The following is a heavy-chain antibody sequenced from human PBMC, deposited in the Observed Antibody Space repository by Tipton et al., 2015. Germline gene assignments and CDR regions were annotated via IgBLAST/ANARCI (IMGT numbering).Heavy chain of an antibody. V-gene: IGHV4-59*01. Sequence: TLSLTCTVSGGSIDSYYWSWIWQPPGKRLEWIGYIDFRGSTEYNPSVKSRVSISVDRSKNQFSLRLNSVTAADTAVYFCARGAWAGDSRGFYYIYWGQGTLVRVSS. CDR1: GGSIDSYY. CDR3: ARGAWAGDSRGFYYIY. J-gene: IGHJ4*02. D-gene: IGHD3-22*01. CDR2: IDFRGST.